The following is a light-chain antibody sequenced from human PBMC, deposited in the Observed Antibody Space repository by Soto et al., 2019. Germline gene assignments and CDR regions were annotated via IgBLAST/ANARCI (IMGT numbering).Light chain of an antibody. J-gene: IGKJ1*01. CDR1: QSVSSN. V-gene: IGKV3-15*01. CDR2: GAS. CDR3: QQYNNWLWT. Sequence: ELVMTQSPATLSVSPGARATLSCRASQSVSSNLAWYQQKPCQAPRILIYGASTSATGIPARFSGSGSGTEFTLTISSLKSEDFADYYCQQYNNWLWTCVHGTKVESK.